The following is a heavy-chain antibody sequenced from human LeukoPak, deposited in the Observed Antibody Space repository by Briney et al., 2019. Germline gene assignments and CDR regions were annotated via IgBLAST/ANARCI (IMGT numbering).Heavy chain of an antibody. J-gene: IGHJ4*02. Sequence: PSETLSLTCTVSGASISSYYWSWLRQPAGKGLEWIGRIYTSGSNNYNPSLKSRVTMSVETSKNQFSLKLNSVTAADTAVYYCARGYSSAWYQDWGQGTLVTVSS. CDR2: IYTSGSN. D-gene: IGHD6-19*01. CDR1: GASISSYY. CDR3: ARGYSSAWYQD. V-gene: IGHV4-4*07.